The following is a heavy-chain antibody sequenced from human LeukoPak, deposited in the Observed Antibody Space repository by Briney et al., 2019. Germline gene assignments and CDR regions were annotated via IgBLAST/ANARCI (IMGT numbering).Heavy chain of an antibody. CDR1: GVSISSYY. Sequence: PSETLSLTCTVSGVSISSYYWSWIRQPPGKGLEWIGYIYYSGSTTYNPSLKSRVTISVDTSKNQFSLKLSSVTAADTAVYYCARYCSGGSCLDPWGQGTLVTVSS. V-gene: IGHV4-59*01. CDR2: IYYSGST. D-gene: IGHD2-15*01. CDR3: ARYCSGGSCLDP. J-gene: IGHJ5*02.